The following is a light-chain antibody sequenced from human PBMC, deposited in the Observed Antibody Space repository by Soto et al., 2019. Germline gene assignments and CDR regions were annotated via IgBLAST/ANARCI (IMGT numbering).Light chain of an antibody. Sequence: DIQMTQSPSSLSASVGDTVTITCRASQGISSSLAWYQQKAGKVPDLLIYAASTLQSGVPSHFSGSGSGTDFTLTISRLQPEDVATYYCQEYHSPPFTFGPGTRVEI. J-gene: IGKJ3*01. CDR2: AAS. CDR1: QGISSS. V-gene: IGKV1-27*01. CDR3: QEYHSPPFT.